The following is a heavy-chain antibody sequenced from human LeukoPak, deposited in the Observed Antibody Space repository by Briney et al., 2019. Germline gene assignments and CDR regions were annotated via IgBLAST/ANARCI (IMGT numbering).Heavy chain of an antibody. CDR1: GFTLSDNY. D-gene: IGHD6-19*01. CDR2: IYSGGGR. Sequence: PGGSLRLSCAPSGFTLSDNYMSWLRQAPGRGLEWVSIIYSGGGRYYADSVKGRFTISRDNSNNTVYLQMNSLRVEDTAVYYCARAEQWLIRYWGQGTLVTVSS. V-gene: IGHV3-66*01. J-gene: IGHJ4*02. CDR3: ARAEQWLIRY.